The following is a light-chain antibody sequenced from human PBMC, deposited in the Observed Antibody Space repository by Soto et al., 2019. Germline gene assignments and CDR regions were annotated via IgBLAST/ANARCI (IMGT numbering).Light chain of an antibody. V-gene: IGLV2-8*01. J-gene: IGLJ2*01. CDR3: SSFAGNNNLV. Sequence: QSALTQPPSASGSPGQSVTISCTGTSSDVGGYNYVSWYQQHPGQATKLMISEVSKRPSGVADRFSGSKSGNTASLTVSGLQAEDDADYYCSSFAGNNNLVFGGGTKLTVL. CDR1: SSDVGGYNY. CDR2: EVS.